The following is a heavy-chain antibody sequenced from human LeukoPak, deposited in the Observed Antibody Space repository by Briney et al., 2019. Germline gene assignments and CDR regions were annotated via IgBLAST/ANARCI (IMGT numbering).Heavy chain of an antibody. V-gene: IGHV3-7*05. CDR1: GFTFSSYW. CDR2: INQHGTDK. Sequence: PGGSVRLSCAASGFTFSSYWMSWVRQAPGKGLEWVANINQHGTDKYYVDSVRGRFTISRDNAKNSLYLQMNSLRAEDTAVYYCAANGGPFDFWGQGTLVTVSS. CDR3: AANGGPFDF. J-gene: IGHJ4*02. D-gene: IGHD4-23*01.